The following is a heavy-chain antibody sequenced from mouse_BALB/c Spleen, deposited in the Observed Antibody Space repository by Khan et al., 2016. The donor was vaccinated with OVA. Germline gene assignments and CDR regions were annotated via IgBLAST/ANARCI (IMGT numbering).Heavy chain of an antibody. CDR1: GFTFSTYG. CDR2: VSTGGSYT. CDR3: TSLAYYYDSEGFAY. V-gene: IGHV5-6*01. Sequence: EVQLVESGGDLVKPGGSLKLSCAASGFTFSTYGMSWVRQAPDKRLEWVATVSTGGSYTYYPDSVKGRFTISRDNAKNTLYLQMGGLRSEDTAMFYCTSLAYYYDSEGFAYWGQGTLVTVSA. J-gene: IGHJ3*01. D-gene: IGHD1-1*01.